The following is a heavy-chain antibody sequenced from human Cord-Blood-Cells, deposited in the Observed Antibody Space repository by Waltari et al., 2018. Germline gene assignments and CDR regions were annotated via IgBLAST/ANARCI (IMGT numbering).Heavy chain of an antibody. CDR2: IYSGVRT. CDR1: GFTVSSNY. CDR3: ARAGYSYGYFDY. J-gene: IGHJ4*02. V-gene: IGHV3-53*01. D-gene: IGHD5-18*01. Sequence: EVQLVESGGGLIQPGGSLRLSCAASGFTVSSNYMSWVRQAPGKGMEWVSVIYSGVRTYYADSVKGRFTISRDNSKNTLYLQMNSLRAEDTAVYYCARAGYSYGYFDYWGQGTLVTVSS.